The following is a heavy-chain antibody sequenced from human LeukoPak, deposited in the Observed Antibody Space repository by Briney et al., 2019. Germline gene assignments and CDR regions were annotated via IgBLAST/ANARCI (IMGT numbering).Heavy chain of an antibody. V-gene: IGHV4-39*01. Sequence: SETLPLTCTVSGGSISSSSYYWGWIRQPPGKGLEWIGSIYYSGSTYYNPSLKSRVTISVDTSKNQFSLKLSSVTAADTAVYYCARQGGYSGYDYYYYYYGMDVWGQGTTVTVSS. CDR3: ARQGGYSGYDYYYYYYGMDV. CDR1: GGSISSSSYY. D-gene: IGHD5-12*01. J-gene: IGHJ6*02. CDR2: IYYSGST.